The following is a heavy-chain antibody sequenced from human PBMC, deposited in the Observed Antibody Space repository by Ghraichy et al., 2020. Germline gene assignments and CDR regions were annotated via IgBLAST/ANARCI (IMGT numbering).Heavy chain of an antibody. V-gene: IGHV3-15*01. CDR3: TTDASYSSSWYEYYYYYYGMDV. CDR2: IKSKTDGGTT. Sequence: GGSLRLSCAASGFTFSNAWMSWVRQAPGKGLEWVGRIKSKTDGGTTDYAAPVKGRFTISRDDSKNTLYLQMNSLKTEDTAVYYCTTDASYSSSWYEYYYYYYGMDVWGQGTTVTVSS. CDR1: GFTFSNAW. D-gene: IGHD6-13*01. J-gene: IGHJ6*02.